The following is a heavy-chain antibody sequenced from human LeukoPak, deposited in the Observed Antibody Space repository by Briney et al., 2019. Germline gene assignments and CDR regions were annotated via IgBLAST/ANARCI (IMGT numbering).Heavy chain of an antibody. V-gene: IGHV3-23*01. D-gene: IGHD3-3*01. J-gene: IGHJ4*02. CDR1: GFTFSSYA. Sequence: GSLRLSCAASGFTFSSYAMSWVRQAPGKGLEWVSAISGSGGSTYYADSVKGRFTISRDNSKNTLYLQMNSLRAEDTAVYYCAKDKGDFWSGYYSFDYWGQGTLVTVSS. CDR2: ISGSGGST. CDR3: AKDKGDFWSGYYSFDY.